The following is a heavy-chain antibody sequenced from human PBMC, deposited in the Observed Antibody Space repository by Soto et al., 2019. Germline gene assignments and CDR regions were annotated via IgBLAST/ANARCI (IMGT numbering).Heavy chain of an antibody. J-gene: IGHJ4*02. CDR1: GFTFSSYG. Sequence: PGGSLRLSCAASGFTFSSYGMHWVRQAPGKGLEWVAVIWYDGSNKYYVDSVKGRFTISRDNSKNTLYLQMNSLRAEDTAVYYCARVGGYSSGWFDYWGQGTLVTVSS. D-gene: IGHD6-19*01. CDR2: IWYDGSNK. CDR3: ARVGGYSSGWFDY. V-gene: IGHV3-33*01.